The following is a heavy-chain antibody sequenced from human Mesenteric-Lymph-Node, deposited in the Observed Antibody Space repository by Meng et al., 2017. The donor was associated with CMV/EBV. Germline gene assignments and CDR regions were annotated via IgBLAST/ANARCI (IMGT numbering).Heavy chain of an antibody. J-gene: IGHJ4*02. Sequence: SRQASGYTFNVNDLHWLRQAPGQGLEWMGRIAAYTGNTDYLQKFQDRVSMTRDTSISTVYMELSGLRSDDTAIYFCARGSDTSAFDFWGQGTLVTVSS. CDR3: ARGSDTSAFDF. CDR1: GYTFNVND. V-gene: IGHV1-2*06. CDR2: IAAYTGNT. D-gene: IGHD1-26*01.